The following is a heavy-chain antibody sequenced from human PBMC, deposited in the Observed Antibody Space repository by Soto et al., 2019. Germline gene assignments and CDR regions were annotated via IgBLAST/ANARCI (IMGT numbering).Heavy chain of an antibody. D-gene: IGHD2-15*01. CDR2: IYYSGST. V-gene: IGHV4-39*01. CDR3: ARHEPGWYFVS. J-gene: IGHJ4*02. Sequence: SLTCTVSRGSISSGANTWAWIRQPPAKGLEWIANIYYSGSTFYNPSLKSRVTISLDTSKNQFSLKLRSVTASDTAVYYCARHEPGWYFVSSGQGTL. CDR1: RGSISSGANT.